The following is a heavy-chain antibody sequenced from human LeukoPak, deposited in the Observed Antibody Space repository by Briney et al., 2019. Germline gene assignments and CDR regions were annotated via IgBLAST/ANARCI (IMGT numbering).Heavy chain of an antibody. V-gene: IGHV4-30-4*08. CDR2: IYHNGDT. Sequence: SQTLSLTCNVSGGSIISGDYYWSWIRQPPGKGLEWIGYIYHNGDTYYNPSLKSRVSISVDTSKNQFSLKLSSVTAADTAVYYCARAGVVPAAINRAFDIWGQGSVVTVSS. D-gene: IGHD2-2*02. CDR1: GGSIISGDYY. CDR3: ARAGVVPAAINRAFDI. J-gene: IGHJ3*02.